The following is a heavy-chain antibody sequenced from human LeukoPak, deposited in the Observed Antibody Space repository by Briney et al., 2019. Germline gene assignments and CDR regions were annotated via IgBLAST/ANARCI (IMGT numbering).Heavy chain of an antibody. CDR3: ARDVGFGELFPSWFDP. D-gene: IGHD3-10*01. V-gene: IGHV3-66*01. J-gene: IGHJ5*02. CDR2: IYSGGST. CDR1: GFTVSSNY. Sequence: GGSLRLSCAASGFTVSSNYMSWVRQAPGKGLEWVSVIYSGGSTYYADSVKGRFTISRDNSKNTLYLQMNSLRAEDTAVYYCARDVGFGELFPSWFDPWGQGTLVTVSS.